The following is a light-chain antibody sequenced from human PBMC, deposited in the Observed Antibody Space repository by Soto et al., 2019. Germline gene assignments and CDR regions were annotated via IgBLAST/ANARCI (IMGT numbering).Light chain of an antibody. J-gene: IGLJ1*01. CDR2: EVS. CDR3: SSYTSSSPYV. Sequence: QSVLTQPASVSGSPGQSITISCTGTSSDVGAYNYVSWYQQYPGKVPKLMIYEVSNRPSGVSNRFSGSKSGNTASLTISGLQAEDEADYYCSSYTSSSPYVFGTGTKVTVL. V-gene: IGLV2-14*01. CDR1: SSDVGAYNY.